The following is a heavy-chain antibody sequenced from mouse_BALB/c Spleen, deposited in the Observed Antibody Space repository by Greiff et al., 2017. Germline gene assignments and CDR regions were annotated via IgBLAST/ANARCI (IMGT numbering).Heavy chain of an antibody. CDR3: ARGKYGKGYFDY. D-gene: IGHD2-10*02. J-gene: IGHJ2*01. Sequence: QVQLQQSGAELAKPGASVKMSCKASGYTFTSYWMHWVKQRPGQGLEWIGYINPSTGYTEYNQKFKGKATLTADKSSSTAYMQLSSLTSEDSAVYYGARGKYGKGYFDYWGQGTTLTVSS. V-gene: IGHV1-7*01. CDR2: INPSTGYT. CDR1: GYTFTSYW.